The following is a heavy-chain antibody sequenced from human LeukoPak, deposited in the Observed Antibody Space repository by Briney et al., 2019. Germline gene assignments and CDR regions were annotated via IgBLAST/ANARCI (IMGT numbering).Heavy chain of an antibody. CDR2: ISTSGSTT. D-gene: IGHD5-12*01. J-gene: IGHJ4*02. V-gene: IGHV3-48*03. CDR1: GFTFSSFE. CDR3: VGEMGGYPFDH. Sequence: GGSLRLSCAASGFTFSSFEMNWVRQAPGKGLEWVSYISTSGSTTYYADSVKGRFTISRDNAKSSLYLQMNSLRAEDTAIYYCVGEMGGYPFDHWGQGTLVTVSS.